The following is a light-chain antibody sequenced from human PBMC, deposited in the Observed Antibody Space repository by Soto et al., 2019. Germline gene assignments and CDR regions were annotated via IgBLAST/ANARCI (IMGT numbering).Light chain of an antibody. CDR1: QSISSPY. Sequence: EIVLKQSPGTLSLSPGERATLSCRASQSISSPYLAWYQQKPGQAPRLLIDGASSRATGVPDRFSGSGSGTDFTLTISRLEPEDFAVYYCQQYDSWTFGQGTKV. CDR3: QQYDSWT. J-gene: IGKJ1*01. V-gene: IGKV3-20*01. CDR2: GAS.